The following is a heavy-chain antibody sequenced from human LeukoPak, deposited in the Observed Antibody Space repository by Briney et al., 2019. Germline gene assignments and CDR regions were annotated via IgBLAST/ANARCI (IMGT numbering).Heavy chain of an antibody. Sequence: GASVKVSCKASGYTFTSYGISWVRQAPGQGLEWMGGIIPIFGTANYAQKFQGRVTITADKSTSTAYMELSSLRSEDTAVYYCARTLRYFDSFDPWGQGTLVTVSS. V-gene: IGHV1-69*06. J-gene: IGHJ5*02. CDR2: IIPIFGTA. CDR1: GYTFTSYG. D-gene: IGHD3-9*01. CDR3: ARTLRYFDSFDP.